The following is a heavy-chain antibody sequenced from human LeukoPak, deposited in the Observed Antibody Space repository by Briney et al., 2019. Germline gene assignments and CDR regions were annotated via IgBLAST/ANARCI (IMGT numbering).Heavy chain of an antibody. CDR2: ISGSGGST. Sequence: GGSLRLSCAASGFTFSSYAMSWVRQAPGKGLEWVSAISGSGGSTYYADSVKGRFTISRDNSKNTLYLQMNSLRAEDTAVYYCAKDRVFGSSGYYFGLGVTFDYWGQGTPVTVSS. D-gene: IGHD3-22*01. J-gene: IGHJ4*02. CDR3: AKDRVFGSSGYYFGLGVTFDY. V-gene: IGHV3-23*01. CDR1: GFTFSSYA.